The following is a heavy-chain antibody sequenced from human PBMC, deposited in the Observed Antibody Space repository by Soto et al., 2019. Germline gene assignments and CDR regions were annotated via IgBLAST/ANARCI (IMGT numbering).Heavy chain of an antibody. CDR1: GFTVSSNY. CDR2: IYSGGST. J-gene: IGHJ3*02. V-gene: IGHV3-66*01. D-gene: IGHD5-12*01. CDR3: ARATRYRNIVATSVAFDI. Sequence: EVQLVESGGGLVQPGGSLRLSCAASGFTVSSNYMSWVRQAPGKGLEWVSVIYSGGSTYYADSVKGRFTISRDNSKNTLYLQMNSLRAEDTAVYYCARATRYRNIVATSVAFDIWGQGTMVTVSS.